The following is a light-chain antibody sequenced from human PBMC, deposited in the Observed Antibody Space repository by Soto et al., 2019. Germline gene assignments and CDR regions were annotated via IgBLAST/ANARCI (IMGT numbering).Light chain of an antibody. CDR1: QSIRND. V-gene: IGKV1-17*01. J-gene: IGKJ4*01. CDR2: GAS. CDR3: LHQNSYLALS. Sequence: DLQMTQSPSSLSASVGDRVTITCRTSQSIRNDLGWYQQKPGEAPKRLMYGASALQSGVPSRFSGSGSGTEFTLTISSLQPEDFATYYCLHQNSYLALSFGGGTRVEIK.